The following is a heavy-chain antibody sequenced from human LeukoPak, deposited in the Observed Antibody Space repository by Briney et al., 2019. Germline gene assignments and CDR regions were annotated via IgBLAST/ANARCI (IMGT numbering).Heavy chain of an antibody. V-gene: IGHV4-59*12. CDR2: IYYSGST. CDR3: ARDGGSYSQHFDY. J-gene: IGHJ4*02. CDR1: GGSISSYY. Sequence: SETLSLTCTVSGGSISSYYWSWIRQPPGKGLEWIGYIYYSGSTNYNPSLKSRVTISVDTSKNQFSLKLSSVTAADTAVYYCARDGGSYSQHFDYWGQGTLVTVSS. D-gene: IGHD1-26*01.